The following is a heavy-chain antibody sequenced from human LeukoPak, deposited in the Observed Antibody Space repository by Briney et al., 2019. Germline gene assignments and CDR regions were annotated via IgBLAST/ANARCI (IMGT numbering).Heavy chain of an antibody. J-gene: IGHJ3*02. CDR3: VKETPVGVALDI. D-gene: IGHD3-16*01. CDR2: ITWDGGST. V-gene: IGHV3-43*01. CDR1: GFTFDDYT. Sequence: GGSLRPSCAASGFTFDDYTMHWVRHPPGKGLEWVSLITWDGGSTYYGDSVKGRFTISRDNIKNSLYLQMSSLRSEDTALYYSVKETPVGVALDIWGQGTMVTVSS.